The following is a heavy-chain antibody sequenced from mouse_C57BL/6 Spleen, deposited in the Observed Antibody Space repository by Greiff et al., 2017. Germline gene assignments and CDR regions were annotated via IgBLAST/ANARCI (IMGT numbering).Heavy chain of an antibody. Sequence: QVQLKQSGAELVKPGASVKMSCKASGYTFTTYPIEWMKQNHGKSLEWIGNFHPYNDDTKYNEKFKGKATLTVEKSSSTVYLELSRLTSDDSAVYYCARGIYYYGSSDAMDYWGQGTSVTVSS. D-gene: IGHD1-1*01. CDR3: ARGIYYYGSSDAMDY. CDR2: FHPYNDDT. CDR1: GYTFTTYP. V-gene: IGHV1-47*01. J-gene: IGHJ4*01.